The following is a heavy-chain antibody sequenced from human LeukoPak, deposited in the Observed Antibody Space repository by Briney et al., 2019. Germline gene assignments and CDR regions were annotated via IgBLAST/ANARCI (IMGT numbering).Heavy chain of an antibody. D-gene: IGHD5-12*01. J-gene: IGHJ4*02. CDR1: GGSISSSSYY. CDR2: IYYRGST. CDR3: ASVRGYDTQDFDY. Sequence: SETLSLTCTVSGGSISSSSYYWGWIRQPPGKGLEWIGSIYYRGSTYYNPSLKSRVTISVDTSKNQFSLQLNSVTPEDTAVYYCASVRGYDTQDFDYWGQGTLVTVSS. V-gene: IGHV4-39*01.